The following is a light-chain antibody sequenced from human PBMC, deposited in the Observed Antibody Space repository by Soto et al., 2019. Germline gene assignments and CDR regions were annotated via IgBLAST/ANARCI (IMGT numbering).Light chain of an antibody. CDR1: MRDIGAYNL. Sequence: QSALTQPASVSGSPGQSITISCAGTMRDIGAYNLVSWYQQHPGKAPQLIIYEVRNRPSGISFRFSGSKSGNTASLTISGLQAEDEADYYCSSFTSKSTLIFGGGTKLTVL. CDR3: SSFTSKSTLI. CDR2: EVR. J-gene: IGLJ2*01. V-gene: IGLV2-14*03.